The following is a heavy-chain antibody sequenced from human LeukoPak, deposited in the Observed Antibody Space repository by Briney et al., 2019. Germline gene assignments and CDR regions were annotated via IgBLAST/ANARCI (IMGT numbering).Heavy chain of an antibody. J-gene: IGHJ4*02. D-gene: IGHD4-17*01. CDR3: ARATVTTDYTNLDY. V-gene: IGHV1-3*03. CDR2: INAGNGNT. CDR1: GYTFTSYA. Sequence: GASVKVSCKASGYTFTSYAMHWVRQAPGQRLEWMGWINAGNGNTKYSQEFQGRVTITRDTSASTAYMELSSLRSEDMAVYYCARATVTTDYTNLDYWGQGTLVTVSS.